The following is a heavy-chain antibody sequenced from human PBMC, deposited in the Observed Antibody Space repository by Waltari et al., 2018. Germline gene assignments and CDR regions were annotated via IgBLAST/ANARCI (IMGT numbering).Heavy chain of an antibody. CDR1: GGSFSGYY. D-gene: IGHD6-13*01. CDR2: INHSGST. CDR3: ARASYSSSWYALSRGWFDP. J-gene: IGHJ5*02. Sequence: QVQLQQWGAGLLKPSETLSLTCAVYGGSFSGYYWSWIRQPPGKGLEWIGEINHSGSTHYNPALKSRVTISVDTSKNQFSLKLSSVTAADTAVYYCARASYSSSWYALSRGWFDPWGQGTLVTVSS. V-gene: IGHV4-34*01.